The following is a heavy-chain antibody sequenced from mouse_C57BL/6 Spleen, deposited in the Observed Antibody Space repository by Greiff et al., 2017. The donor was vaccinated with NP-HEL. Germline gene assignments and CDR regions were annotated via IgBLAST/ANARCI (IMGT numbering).Heavy chain of an antibody. CDR2: IYPGDGDT. CDR3: AREGYDYDNY. CDR1: GYAFSSSW. Sequence: QVQLQQSGPELVKPGASVKISCKASGYAFSSSWMNWVKQRPGKGLEWIGRIYPGDGDTNYNGKFKGKATLTADKSSSTAYMQLSSLTSEDSAVYFCAREGYDYDNYWGQGTTLTVSS. D-gene: IGHD2-4*01. V-gene: IGHV1-82*01. J-gene: IGHJ2*01.